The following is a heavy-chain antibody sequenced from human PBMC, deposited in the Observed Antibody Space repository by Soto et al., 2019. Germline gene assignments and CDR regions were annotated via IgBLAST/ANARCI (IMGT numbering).Heavy chain of an antibody. Sequence: EVHLLESGGDLVQPGGSLRLACAASGFSFSSYAMVWVRQAPGKGLEWVSVISARGGSSYFADSVKGRFTISRDNSKNVLSLEMNSLRAEDTAIYFCAKGSIEYSASVDHRGQGTLVLVSS. V-gene: IGHV3-23*01. J-gene: IGHJ4*02. CDR2: ISARGGSS. CDR1: GFSFSSYA. CDR3: AKGSIEYSASVDH. D-gene: IGHD4-4*01.